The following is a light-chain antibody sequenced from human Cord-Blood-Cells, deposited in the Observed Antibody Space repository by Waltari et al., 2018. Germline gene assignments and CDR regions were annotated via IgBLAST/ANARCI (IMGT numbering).Light chain of an antibody. CDR3: SSYTSSSTLV. CDR1: SSYVRGYHH. V-gene: IGLV2-14*01. CDR2: EVS. J-gene: IGLJ2*01. Sequence: HSALTPPASVSGSPGQSITISCTGTSSYVRGYHHVSWYQQHPGKAPKLMIYEVSTRPSGVSNRFSGSKSGNTASLTISGLQAEDEADYYCSSYTSSSTLVFGGGTKLTVL.